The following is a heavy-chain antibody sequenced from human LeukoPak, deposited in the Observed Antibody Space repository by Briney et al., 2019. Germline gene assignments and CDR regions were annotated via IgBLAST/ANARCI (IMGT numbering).Heavy chain of an antibody. D-gene: IGHD1-7*01. CDR3: ASITGTLGNGMDV. CDR2: ISSSGSTI. V-gene: IGHV3-48*03. CDR1: GFTFSSYE. Sequence: GGSLRLSCAASGFTFSSYEMNWVRQAPGKGLEWVSYISSSGSTIYYADSVKGRFTISRDNAKNSLYLQMNSLRAEDTAVYYCASITGTLGNGMDVWGQGTTVTVSS. J-gene: IGHJ6*02.